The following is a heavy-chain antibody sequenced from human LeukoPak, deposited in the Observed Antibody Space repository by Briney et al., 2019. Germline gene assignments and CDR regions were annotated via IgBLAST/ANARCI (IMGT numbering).Heavy chain of an antibody. V-gene: IGHV4-59*11. CDR3: ARGGYYGSGNDFRFDP. CDR1: GGSISSHY. Sequence: SETPSLTCTVSGGSISSHYWSWIRQPPGKGLEWIGYIYYSGSTNYNPSLKSRVTISVDTSKNQFSLKLSSVTPADTAVYYCARGGYYGSGNDFRFDPWGQGTLVTVSS. D-gene: IGHD3-10*01. CDR2: IYYSGST. J-gene: IGHJ5*02.